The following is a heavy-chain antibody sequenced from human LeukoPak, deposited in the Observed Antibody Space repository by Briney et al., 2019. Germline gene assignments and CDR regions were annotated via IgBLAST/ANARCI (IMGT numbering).Heavy chain of an antibody. CDR1: GYTFTGYY. CDR2: INPNSGGT. D-gene: IGHD3-22*01. CDR3: ARDYYDSSGYYLEGPLYYYYMDV. Sequence: ASVKVSCKASGYTFTGYYMHWVRQAPGQGLEWMGWINPNSGGTNYAQKFQGRVTMTRDTSISTAYMELSRLRSDDTAVYYCARDYYDSSGYYLEGPLYYYYMDVWGKGTTVTVPS. V-gene: IGHV1-2*02. J-gene: IGHJ6*03.